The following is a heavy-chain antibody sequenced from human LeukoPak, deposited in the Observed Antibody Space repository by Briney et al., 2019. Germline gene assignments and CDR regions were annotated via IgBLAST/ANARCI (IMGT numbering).Heavy chain of an antibody. CDR3: ARDGAVVVVAAKLRVYYYYMDV. Sequence: ASVKVSCKASGYTFTSYAMNWVRQAPGQGLEWMGWINTNTGNPTYAQGFTGRFVFSLDTSVSTAYLQISSLKAEDTAVYYCARDGAVVVVAAKLRVYYYYMDVWGKGTTVTVSS. D-gene: IGHD2-15*01. CDR1: GYTFTSYA. V-gene: IGHV7-4-1*02. CDR2: INTNTGNP. J-gene: IGHJ6*03.